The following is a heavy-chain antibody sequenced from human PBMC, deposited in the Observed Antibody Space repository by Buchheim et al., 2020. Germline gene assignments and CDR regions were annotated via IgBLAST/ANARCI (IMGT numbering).Heavy chain of an antibody. D-gene: IGHD6-13*01. Sequence: QVHLVQSGPEVKKSGSSVKVSCKASGGALSGYGFSWVRQAPGQGLEWMGGIIPMSGPSTYAERFQGRVTIIADKSTTTVYMELGSLRSEDTAVYFCARIYCSSSSCAGYFDSWGQGT. V-gene: IGHV1-69*06. J-gene: IGHJ4*02. CDR1: GGALSGYG. CDR2: IIPMSGPS. CDR3: ARIYCSSSSCAGYFDS.